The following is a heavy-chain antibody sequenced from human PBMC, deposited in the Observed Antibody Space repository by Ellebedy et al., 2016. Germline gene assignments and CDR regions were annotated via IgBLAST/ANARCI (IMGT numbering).Heavy chain of an antibody. V-gene: IGHV3-74*01. J-gene: IGHJ4*02. Sequence: GGSLRLSCAASGFTFSTYWMHWVRQAPGKGLVWVSRINSDGSSTNYADSVKGQFTTSRDNAKNTLYLQMNSLRAEDTAVYYCARGSSSGWPDYFDYWGQGTLVTVSS. CDR1: GFTFSTYW. CDR3: ARGSSSGWPDYFDY. D-gene: IGHD6-19*01. CDR2: INSDGSST.